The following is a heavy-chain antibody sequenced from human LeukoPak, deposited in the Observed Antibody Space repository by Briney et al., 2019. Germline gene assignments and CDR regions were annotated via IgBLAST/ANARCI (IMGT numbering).Heavy chain of an antibody. CDR3: ARDRCSGGSCYSGYFDY. CDR2: ISAYNGNT. D-gene: IGHD2-15*01. Sequence: ASVKVSCKASGYTFTSYGISWVRQAPGQGLEWMGWISAYNGNTNYAQKLQGRVTMTTDTSTSTAYMELRSLRSDDAAVYYCARDRCSGGSCYSGYFDYWGQGTLVTVSS. J-gene: IGHJ4*02. V-gene: IGHV1-18*01. CDR1: GYTFTSYG.